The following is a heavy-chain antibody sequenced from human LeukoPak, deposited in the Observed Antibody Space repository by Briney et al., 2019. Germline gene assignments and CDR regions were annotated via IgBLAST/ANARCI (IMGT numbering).Heavy chain of an antibody. V-gene: IGHV4-34*01. CDR3: ARRLWAVRGVIKGFDY. CDR1: GGSISSYY. J-gene: IGHJ4*02. D-gene: IGHD3-10*01. Sequence: ASETLSLTCTVSGGSISSYYWSWIRQPPGKGLEWIGEINHSGSTNYNPSLKSRVTISVDTSKNQFSLKLSSVTAADTAVYYCARRLWAVRGVIKGFDYWGQGTLVTVSS. CDR2: INHSGST.